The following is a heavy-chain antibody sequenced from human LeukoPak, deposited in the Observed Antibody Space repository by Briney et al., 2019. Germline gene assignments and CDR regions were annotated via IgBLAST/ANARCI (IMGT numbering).Heavy chain of an antibody. CDR1: GGSVGGFY. J-gene: IGHJ4*02. Sequence: SETLSLTCAVSGGSVGGFYWTWIRQPPGGGMQWIGFIFSSGGTNYNPSLKSRVAISTDTSKNQVSLRVTSVTAADTAVYYCATGGAYTSGWYNIWGQGTLVSVSS. CDR3: ATGGAYTSGWYNI. CDR2: IFSSGGT. D-gene: IGHD6-19*01. V-gene: IGHV4-4*09.